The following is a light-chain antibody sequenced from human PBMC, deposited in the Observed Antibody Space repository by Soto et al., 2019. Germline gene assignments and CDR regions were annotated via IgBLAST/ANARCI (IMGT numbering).Light chain of an antibody. CDR2: RAS. Sequence: IVLTQSPGTLSFSPGDRATLSCRASQTLSNGYLAWYQQKPVQAPRLLIYRASSSATGIPDRFSGSGSGADFSLTIGRLEPEDFAVDYCEEYGISSYTFGQGTKLEI. CDR1: QTLSNGY. V-gene: IGKV3-20*01. J-gene: IGKJ2*01. CDR3: EEYGISSYT.